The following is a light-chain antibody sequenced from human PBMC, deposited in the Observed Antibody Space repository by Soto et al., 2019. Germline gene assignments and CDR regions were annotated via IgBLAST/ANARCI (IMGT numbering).Light chain of an antibody. CDR2: DVS. J-gene: IGLJ2*01. Sequence: QSALTQPRSVSGSPGQSVTISCTGTSSDVGGYNYVSWYQQHPGKAPKLMIYDVSKRRSGVPDRFSGSKSGNTASLTISGLQAEDEADYYCCSYAGSYVVFGGGTKVTVL. CDR1: SSDVGGYNY. CDR3: CSYAGSYVV. V-gene: IGLV2-11*01.